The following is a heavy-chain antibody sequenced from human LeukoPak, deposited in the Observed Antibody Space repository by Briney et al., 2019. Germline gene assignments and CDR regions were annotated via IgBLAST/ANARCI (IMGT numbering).Heavy chain of an antibody. Sequence: PGGSLRLSCAASGFTFSSYWMHWVRQGPGKGLVWLSHIKTDGTQTMYADSVKGRFTVSRDNAKDTLYLQMNSLRAEDTGVYYCARDLHWNSIDYWGQGTLVTVSS. J-gene: IGHJ4*02. CDR3: ARDLHWNSIDY. V-gene: IGHV3-74*03. D-gene: IGHD1-7*01. CDR2: IKTDGTQT. CDR1: GFTFSSYW.